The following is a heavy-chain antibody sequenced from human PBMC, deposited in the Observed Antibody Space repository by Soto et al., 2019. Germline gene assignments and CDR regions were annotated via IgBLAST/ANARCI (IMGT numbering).Heavy chain of an antibody. D-gene: IGHD3-22*01. CDR3: ARATYYYDSSGYSDRVLDY. Sequence: QVQLQESGPGLVKPSQTLSLTCTVSGGSISSGGYYWSWIRQHPGKGLEWIGYIFYSGNTYYTPYLKSRVTISEGTSKNQVYPTLSSVTAADTAVYYWARATYYYDSSGYSDRVLDYWGQGTLVTVSS. CDR1: GGSISSGGYY. V-gene: IGHV4-31*03. J-gene: IGHJ4*02. CDR2: IFYSGNT.